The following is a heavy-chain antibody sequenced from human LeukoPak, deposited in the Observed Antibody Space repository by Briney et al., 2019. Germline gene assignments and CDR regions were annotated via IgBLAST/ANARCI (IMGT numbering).Heavy chain of an antibody. J-gene: IGHJ6*03. V-gene: IGHV3-7*01. CDR2: IKQDGSEK. Sequence: GGSLRLSCGATGFTFSSYWMSWVRQAPGKGLEWVANIKQDGSEKYYVDSVKGRFTISRDNAKNSLYLQMNSLRAENTAVYYCARDRSGYYYYYMDVWGKGTTVTVSS. CDR3: ARDRSGYYYYYMDV. CDR1: GFTFSSYW.